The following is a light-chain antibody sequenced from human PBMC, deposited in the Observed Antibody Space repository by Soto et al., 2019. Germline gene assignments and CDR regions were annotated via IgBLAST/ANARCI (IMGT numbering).Light chain of an antibody. J-gene: IGKJ5*01. CDR1: QDIGSH. CDR2: FAS. V-gene: IGKV1D-16*01. CDR3: QQFRSFPIT. Sequence: DIQMTQSPSSLSAYVGDRVTITCRASQDIGSHLAWYQQKPEKAPKSLIYFASTLQSGVPSRFSASGSGTDFTLTISSLQPEDFATYYCQQFRSFPITFGQGTRLEN.